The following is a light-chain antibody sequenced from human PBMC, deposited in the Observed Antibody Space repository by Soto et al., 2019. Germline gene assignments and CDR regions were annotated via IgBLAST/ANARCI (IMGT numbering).Light chain of an antibody. CDR3: SSYTSSSTLV. J-gene: IGLJ2*01. CDR1: STDFVSYNR. Sequence: QLVLTQPPSVSGSPGQSVTISCTGTSTDFVSYNRVSWYQQPPGTAPKLIIYEASNRPSGVPDRFSGSKSGNTASLTISGLQAADEADYYCSSYTSSSTLVFGGGTKVTVL. CDR2: EAS. V-gene: IGLV2-18*02.